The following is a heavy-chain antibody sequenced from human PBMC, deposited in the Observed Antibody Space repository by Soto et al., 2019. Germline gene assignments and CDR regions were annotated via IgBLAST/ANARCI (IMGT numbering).Heavy chain of an antibody. V-gene: IGHV3-23*01. CDR1: GFTFSNYA. CDR2: INKSGGGT. D-gene: IGHD6-13*01. CDR3: AKTSSLFDY. J-gene: IGHJ4*02. Sequence: EVQLLESGGGLVQPGGSLRLSCAASGFTFSNYAMSWVRQAPGKGLEWVSSINKSGGGTYYADSVKGRFTISRDNSKNTLYLQMNSLKAEDTAVYSCAKTSSLFDYWGQGTLVTVSS.